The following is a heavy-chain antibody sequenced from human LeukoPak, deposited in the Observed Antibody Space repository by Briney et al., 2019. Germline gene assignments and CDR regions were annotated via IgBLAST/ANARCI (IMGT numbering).Heavy chain of an antibody. CDR3: ARVGGRSRAVDY. CDR1: GGSISNYY. J-gene: IGHJ4*02. CDR2: IDYSGTT. V-gene: IGHV4-59*01. D-gene: IGHD1-26*01. Sequence: SETLSLTCTVSGGSISNYYWSWIRQPPGKGLEWIGYIDYSGTTNCNPSLKSRVTISLDTSKNQFSLKLSSVTAADTAVYYCARVGGRSRAVDYWGQGTLVTVSS.